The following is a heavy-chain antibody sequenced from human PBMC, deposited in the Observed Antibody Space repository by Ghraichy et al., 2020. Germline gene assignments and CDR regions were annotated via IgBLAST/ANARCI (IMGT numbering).Heavy chain of an antibody. V-gene: IGHV1-69*13. CDR2: IIPIFGTA. J-gene: IGHJ4*02. CDR3: ARVSNWGGDFDY. CDR1: GGTFSSYA. Sequence: SVKVSCKASGGTFSSYAISWVRQAPGQGLEWMGGIIPIFGTANYAQKFQGRVTITADESTSTAYMELSSLRSEDTAVYYCARVSNWGGDFDYWGQGTLVTVSS. D-gene: IGHD7-27*01.